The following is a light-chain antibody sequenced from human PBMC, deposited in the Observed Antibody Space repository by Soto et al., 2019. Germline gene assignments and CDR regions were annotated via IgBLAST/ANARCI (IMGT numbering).Light chain of an antibody. CDR3: SSYTRTSTLYV. V-gene: IGLV2-14*01. Sequence: QSALTQPASLSGSHGQSITISCTGTSSDVCYYHYVSWYQQHPVKAPKLIIYAISNRPSGVSNRFSGSKSGNTASLTISGLQAEDEADYSCSSYTRTSTLYVFGSGTQLTVL. CDR2: AIS. CDR1: SSDVCYYHY. J-gene: IGLJ1*01.